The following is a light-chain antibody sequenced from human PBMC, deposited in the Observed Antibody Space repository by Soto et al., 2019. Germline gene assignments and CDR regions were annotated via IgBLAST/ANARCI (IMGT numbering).Light chain of an antibody. CDR1: QSISDT. Sequence: EIVMTQSPATLSVSPGGRATLSCRASQSISDTLAWYQQKPGQAPRLLIHGASTRATGFPARFSGSGSGTDFTLTISSLQSEDFAVYYCQQRSDWPPITFGQGTRLDIK. CDR2: GAS. J-gene: IGKJ5*01. V-gene: IGKV3-15*01. CDR3: QQRSDWPPIT.